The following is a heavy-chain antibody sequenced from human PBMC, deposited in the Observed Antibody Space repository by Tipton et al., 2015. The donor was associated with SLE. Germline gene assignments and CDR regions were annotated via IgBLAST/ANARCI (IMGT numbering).Heavy chain of an antibody. Sequence: LRLSCAASGFTFSSYWMSWVRQAPGKGLEWIGEINHSGSTNYNPSLKSRVTISVDTSKNQFSLKLSSVTAADTAVYYCARDTKSIAVAGSFDYWGQGTLVTVSS. V-gene: IGHV4-34*01. J-gene: IGHJ4*02. CDR1: GFTFSSYW. D-gene: IGHD6-19*01. CDR3: ARDTKSIAVAGSFDY. CDR2: INHSGST.